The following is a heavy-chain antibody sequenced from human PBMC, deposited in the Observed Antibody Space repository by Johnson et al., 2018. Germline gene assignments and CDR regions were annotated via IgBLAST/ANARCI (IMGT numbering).Heavy chain of an antibody. V-gene: IGHV3-7*03. CDR1: GFAFSGFW. CDR3: VKDLRYSYGYGTGGFHV. Sequence: VQLVQSGGGLVQPGGSLRLSCAASGFAFSGFWMNWVRQAPGKGLEWVANIKEDGTEKYFVDSVKGRFNISRDNVKNSLYLQMINLRAEDTALYYCVKDLRYSYGYGTGGFHVWGQGTMVTVSS. D-gene: IGHD5-18*01. CDR2: IKEDGTEK. J-gene: IGHJ3*01.